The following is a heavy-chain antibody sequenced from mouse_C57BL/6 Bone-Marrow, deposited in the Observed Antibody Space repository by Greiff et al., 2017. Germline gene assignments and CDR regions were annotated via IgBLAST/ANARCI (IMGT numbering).Heavy chain of an antibody. J-gene: IGHJ1*03. Sequence: QVQLQQPGAELVRPGSSVKLSCKASGYTFTSYWMHWVKQRPIQGLEWIGNIDPSDSDTHYNQKFKDKATLTVDKSSSTAYMQLSSLTSEDSAGYYCARTRRYFDVWGTGTTVTVAS. CDR2: IDPSDSDT. CDR3: ARTRRYFDV. CDR1: GYTFTSYW. V-gene: IGHV1-52*01.